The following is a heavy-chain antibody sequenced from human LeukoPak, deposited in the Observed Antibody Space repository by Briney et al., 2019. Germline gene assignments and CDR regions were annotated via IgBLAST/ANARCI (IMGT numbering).Heavy chain of an antibody. D-gene: IGHD3-10*01. Sequence: GGSLRLSCAASGFTFSDYYMSWIRQAPGKGLEWVSYISGSGSTIYYADSVKGRFTISRDNAKNSLYLQMNSLRAEDTAVYYCARDRAYYYGSGSYYRFDYWGQGTLVTVSS. CDR3: ARDRAYYYGSGSYYRFDY. J-gene: IGHJ4*02. CDR1: GFTFSDYY. CDR2: ISGSGSTI. V-gene: IGHV3-11*01.